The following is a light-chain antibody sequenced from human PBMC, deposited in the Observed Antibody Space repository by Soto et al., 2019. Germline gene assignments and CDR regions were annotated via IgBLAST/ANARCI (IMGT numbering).Light chain of an antibody. Sequence: ESVLPQSPATLSLSPGVRATLSCRASQTVHNYLAWYQQKPGQVPRLLIYDAVRRATGIPDRFSGSVSGTDFTLTINSLEPEDFAVYYCQQRSGRLTFGGGTRVDLK. J-gene: IGKJ4*01. CDR3: QQRSGRLT. V-gene: IGKV3-11*01. CDR1: QTVHNY. CDR2: DAV.